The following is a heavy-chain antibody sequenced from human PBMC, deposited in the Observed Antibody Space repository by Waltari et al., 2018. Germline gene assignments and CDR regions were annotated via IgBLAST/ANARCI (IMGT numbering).Heavy chain of an antibody. V-gene: IGHV3-23*01. J-gene: IGHJ5*02. CDR2: ISDSGAVT. Sequence: EVQLLESGGGLVQPGGSLRLSCAASGFTFSSYGMSWVRQAPGKGPEWVSGISDSGAVTYYADSVKGRFTISRDNSKNILYLQMNSLRAEDTAVYYCAKDRITISALDPWGQGTLVTVSS. CDR3: AKDRITISALDP. CDR1: GFTFSSYG. D-gene: IGHD3-3*01.